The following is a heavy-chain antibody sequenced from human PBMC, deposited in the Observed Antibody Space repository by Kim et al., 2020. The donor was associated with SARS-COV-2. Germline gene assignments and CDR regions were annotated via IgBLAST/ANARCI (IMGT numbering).Heavy chain of an antibody. CDR1: GFTFSDSG. Sequence: GGSLRLSCVVSGFTFSDSGMHWVRQAPGKGLEWVAVISDDGNNKYYADSVKGRFTISRDNSKNSLYLEMNSLRVEDMAVYYCAKDVGKVQCSSNSCYRLYFQYWGQGTPVTDSS. CDR3: AKDVGKVQCSSNSCYRLYFQY. J-gene: IGHJ1*01. D-gene: IGHD2-2*01. V-gene: IGHV3-30*18. CDR2: ISDDGNNK.